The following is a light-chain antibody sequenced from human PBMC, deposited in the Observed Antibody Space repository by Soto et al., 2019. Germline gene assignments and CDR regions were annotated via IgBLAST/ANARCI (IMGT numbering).Light chain of an antibody. Sequence: QSALTQPRSVSGSPGQSVTISCTGTSSDVGGYNYVSWYQRHPGKAPKLIISDVTKRPSGVPDRFSGSRSGTSASLAISGLQSDDEAVYFCSTWDDSLNGWVFGGGTKLTVL. V-gene: IGLV2-11*01. CDR3: STWDDSLNGWV. CDR1: SSDVGGYNY. CDR2: DVT. J-gene: IGLJ3*02.